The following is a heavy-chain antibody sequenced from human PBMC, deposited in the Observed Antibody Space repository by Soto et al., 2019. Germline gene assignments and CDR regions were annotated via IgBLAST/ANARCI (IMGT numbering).Heavy chain of an antibody. J-gene: IGHJ4*02. V-gene: IGHV3-74*01. CDR1: QFSFSSYW. CDR2: INHDGSKT. Sequence: GGSLRLSCAASQFSFSSYWMHWVRQVPGKGPAWVSRINHDGSKTEYADSVKGRFTISRDNTNNTLYLQMNSLRVEDTAMYYCVREPWGFSGTWYDYWGQGALVTVS. CDR3: VREPWGFSGTWYDY. D-gene: IGHD6-13*01.